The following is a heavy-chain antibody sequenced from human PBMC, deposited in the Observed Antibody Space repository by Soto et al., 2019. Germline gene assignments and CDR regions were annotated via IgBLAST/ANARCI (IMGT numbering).Heavy chain of an antibody. CDR1: GASISRGDYY. CDR2: TYNNGRP. D-gene: IGHD3-3*01. J-gene: IGHJ4*02. Sequence: KPSETLSLTCTVSGASISRGDYYWNWIRQSPGKGLEWIGNTYNNGRPNYNPSLKSRVTISGDSSKNQFSLKLRSLSAADTAVYYCARGGVYDFWSGLFDWGQGALVTVSS. V-gene: IGHV4-30-4*01. CDR3: ARGGVYDFWSGLFD.